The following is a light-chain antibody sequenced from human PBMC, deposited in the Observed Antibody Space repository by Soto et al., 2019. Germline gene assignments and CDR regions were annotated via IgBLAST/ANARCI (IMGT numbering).Light chain of an antibody. J-gene: IGKJ1*01. Sequence: DIQMTQSPSSLSASVGDRVTITCRASQSISSYLNWYQQKPGKAPKLLIYAASSLQSVVPSRLSGSGSGTDFTLTISSLQPEDFATYYCQQSYSTPPTFGQGTKVQIK. CDR1: QSISSY. CDR3: QQSYSTPPT. V-gene: IGKV1-39*01. CDR2: AAS.